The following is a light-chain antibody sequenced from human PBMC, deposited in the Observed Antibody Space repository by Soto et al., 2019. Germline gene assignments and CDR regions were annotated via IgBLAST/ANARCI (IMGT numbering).Light chain of an antibody. CDR1: ESVLIRSNNKNY. CDR2: WAS. J-gene: IGKJ5*01. CDR3: QQYYSTPAIT. V-gene: IGKV4-1*01. Sequence: DNVMKQCRCYLSVCLGYRSSMKRKTRESVLIRSNNKNYLAWYQQKPGQPPKLLIYWASTRESGVPDRFSGSGSGTDFTLTIGCLHAGDVAVYYCQQYYSTPAITFGQGTRLEIK.